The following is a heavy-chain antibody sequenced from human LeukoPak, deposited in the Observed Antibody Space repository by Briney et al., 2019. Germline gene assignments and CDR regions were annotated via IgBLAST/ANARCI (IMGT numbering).Heavy chain of an antibody. CDR1: SYTLSSVA. Sequence: WESLTLSCTVSSYTLSSVAVSGPREAGGVGLASASTISGSGVSTYYADSVKGRFTISRDNSKNTLYLQMNSLRAEDTAVYYCAKASLGSYYYYGMDVWGQGTTVAVSS. CDR2: ISGSGVST. J-gene: IGHJ6*02. V-gene: IGHV3-23*01. D-gene: IGHD7-27*01. CDR3: AKASLGSYYYYGMDV.